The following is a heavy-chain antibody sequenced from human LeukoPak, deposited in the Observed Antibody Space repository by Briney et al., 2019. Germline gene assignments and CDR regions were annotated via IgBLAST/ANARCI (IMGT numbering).Heavy chain of an antibody. CDR1: GFTFSSYS. J-gene: IGHJ3*02. D-gene: IGHD6-13*01. CDR2: ISSSSSYI. V-gene: IGHV3-21*01. CDR3: ARDMGGIAAAGRDAFDI. Sequence: PGGSLRLSCAASGFTFSSYSMNWVRQAPGKGLEWVSSISSSSSYIYYADSVKGRFTISRDNAKNSLYLQMNSLRAEDTAVYYCARDMGGIAAAGRDAFDIWGQGTMVTVSS.